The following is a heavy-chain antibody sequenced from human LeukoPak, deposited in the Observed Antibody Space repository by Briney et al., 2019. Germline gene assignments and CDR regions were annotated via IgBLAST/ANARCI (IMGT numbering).Heavy chain of an antibody. V-gene: IGHV4-59*01. CDR2: IYYSVST. D-gene: IGHD3-22*01. CDR3: ARGWGYFDY. CDR1: GGSISSYY. Sequence: PSETLSLTCTVSGGSISSYYWSWIRQPPGKGLEWIGYIYYSVSTNYNPSLKSRVTMSVDTSKNQFSLKLSSVTAADTAVYYCARGWGYFDYWGQGTLVTVSS. J-gene: IGHJ4*02.